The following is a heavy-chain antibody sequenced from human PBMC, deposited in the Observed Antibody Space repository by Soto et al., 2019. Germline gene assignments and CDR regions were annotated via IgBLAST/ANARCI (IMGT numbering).Heavy chain of an antibody. CDR2: IIPIFGTA. V-gene: IGHV1-69*12. Sequence: QVQLVQSGAEVKKPGSSVKVSCKASGGTFSSYAISWVRQAPGQELEWMGGIIPIFGTANYAQKFQGRVTITGDESTSTDYMELSSLRSEDTAVYYCARVYYDSSGSSNWLDPWGQGNLVTVSS. CDR1: GGTFSSYA. D-gene: IGHD3-22*01. J-gene: IGHJ5*02. CDR3: ARVYYDSSGSSNWLDP.